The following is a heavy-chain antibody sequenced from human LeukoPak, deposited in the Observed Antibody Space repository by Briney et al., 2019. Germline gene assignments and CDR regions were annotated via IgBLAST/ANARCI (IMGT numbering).Heavy chain of an antibody. CDR2: ISSSSSYI. D-gene: IGHD2-15*01. J-gene: IGHJ6*03. Sequence: GGSLSLSCAASGFTFSSYSMNWVRQAPGKGLEWVSSISSSSSYIYYTDSVKGRFTISRDNAKNSLYLQMNSLRAEDTAVYYCARERGYSLYYYYYYMDVWGKGTTVTVSS. CDR1: GFTFSSYS. CDR3: ARERGYSLYYYYYYMDV. V-gene: IGHV3-21*01.